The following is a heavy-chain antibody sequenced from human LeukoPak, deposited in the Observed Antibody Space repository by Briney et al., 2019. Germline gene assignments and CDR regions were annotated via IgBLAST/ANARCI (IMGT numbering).Heavy chain of an antibody. CDR1: GGSFSGYH. J-gene: IGHJ4*02. D-gene: IGHD6-13*01. V-gene: IGHV4-34*01. CDR3: ARGVYIAAAQYGY. CDR2: IDHSGST. Sequence: PSETLSLTCGVYGGSFSGYHWTWIRLRPGKGLEWIGDIDHSGSTHYNPSLKSRVTISVDTSKNQFSLKLSSVTAADTAVYYCARGVYIAAAQYGYWGQGTLVTVSS.